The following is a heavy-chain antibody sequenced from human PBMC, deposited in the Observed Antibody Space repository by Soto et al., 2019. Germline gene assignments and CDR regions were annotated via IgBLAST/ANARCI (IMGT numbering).Heavy chain of an antibody. CDR2: IYPGDSDT. D-gene: IGHD6-25*01. Sequence: PGASLKISCKGSGYSFTSYWIGWVRQMPGKGLEWMGIIYPGDSDTRYSPSFQGQVTISADKSISTAYLQWSSLKASDTAMYYCARAAPHVGADPGAFDIWGQGTMVTVSS. J-gene: IGHJ3*02. CDR3: ARAAPHVGADPGAFDI. CDR1: GYSFTSYW. V-gene: IGHV5-51*01.